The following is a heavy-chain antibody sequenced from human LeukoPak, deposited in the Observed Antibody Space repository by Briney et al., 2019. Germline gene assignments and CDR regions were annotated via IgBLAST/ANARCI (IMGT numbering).Heavy chain of an antibody. Sequence: ASVTVSCKASGYTFTSHDINWVRQAAGQGLEWMGWMNPNSGNSGYAQNFQGRVIMTRDTSISTAYMELHSLRSEDTAVYYCARGCSPTIRTTGNDYWGQGTLVTVSS. CDR1: GYTFTSHD. V-gene: IGHV1-8*01. D-gene: IGHD1-1*01. J-gene: IGHJ4*02. CDR3: ARGCSPTIRTTGNDY. CDR2: MNPNSGNS.